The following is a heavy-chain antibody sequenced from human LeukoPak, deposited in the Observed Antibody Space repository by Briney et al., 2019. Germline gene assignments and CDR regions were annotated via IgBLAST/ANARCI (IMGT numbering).Heavy chain of an antibody. CDR1: GFTFTTYW. J-gene: IGHJ4*02. CDR2: INQDGSEK. V-gene: IGHV3-7*01. Sequence: GGSLRLSCAASGFTFTTYWMSWVRQAPGKGLEWVANINQDGSEKFYVDSVKGRFTISRDDAKNSLYLQFNSLRAEDTAVYYCARERASGYCSGGGCYGYFDYWGQGTLVIVSS. CDR3: ARERASGYCSGGGCYGYFDY. D-gene: IGHD2-15*01.